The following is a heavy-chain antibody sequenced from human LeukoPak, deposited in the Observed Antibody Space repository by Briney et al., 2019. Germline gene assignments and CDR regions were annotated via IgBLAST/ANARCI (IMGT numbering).Heavy chain of an antibody. CDR2: IIPIFGAA. CDR3: ARPQYCSSTSCYPGFAFDI. CDR1: GGTFSSYA. V-gene: IGHV1-69*13. Sequence: SVKVSCKASGGTFSSYAISWVRQAPGQGLEWMGGIIPIFGAANYAQKFQGRVTITADESTSTAYMELSSLGSEDTGVYYCARPQYCSSTSCYPGFAFDIWGQGTMVTVSS. J-gene: IGHJ3*02. D-gene: IGHD2-2*01.